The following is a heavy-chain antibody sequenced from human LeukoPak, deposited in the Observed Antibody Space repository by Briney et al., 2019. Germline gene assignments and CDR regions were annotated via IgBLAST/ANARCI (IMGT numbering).Heavy chain of an antibody. Sequence: GGSLRLTCAASGFTFSSYGMHWVRQAPGKGLEWVAFIRYDGSNKYYADSVKGRFTISRDNSKNTLYLQMNSLRAEDTAVYYCAKDLAAGTTGRDWFDPWGQGTLVTVSS. CDR3: AKDLAAGTTGRDWFDP. J-gene: IGHJ5*02. V-gene: IGHV3-30*02. D-gene: IGHD1-7*01. CDR1: GFTFSSYG. CDR2: IRYDGSNK.